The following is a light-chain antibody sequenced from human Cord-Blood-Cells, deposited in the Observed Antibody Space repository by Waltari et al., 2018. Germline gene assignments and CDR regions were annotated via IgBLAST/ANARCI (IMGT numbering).Light chain of an antibody. V-gene: IGKV1-16*02. CDR3: QQYNSYPQT. J-gene: IGKJ1*01. CDR2: AAS. Sequence: DIQMTQSPSSLFASVGDRVTITCRASQGISNYLDWFQQKPGNAPKSLSYAASSWQSGVPSKCSGSGSGRDFTLPISRLQPEDFAAYYCQQYNSYPQTFGQGTKVDIK. CDR1: QGISNY.